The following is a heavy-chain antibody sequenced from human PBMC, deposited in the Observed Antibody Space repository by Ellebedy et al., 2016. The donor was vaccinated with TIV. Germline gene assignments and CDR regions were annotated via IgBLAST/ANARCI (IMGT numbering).Heavy chain of an antibody. V-gene: IGHV3-13*01. D-gene: IGHD2-21*01. CDR2: IGTAGDT. Sequence: GESLKISCRGSGFTFSSYDMHWVRQGTGKGLEWVSAIGTAGDTYYPGSVKGRFTISRENAKNSLYLQITSLRAEDTAVYYCARVRFGDTAVDYWGQGTLVTVSS. CDR1: GFTFSSYD. J-gene: IGHJ4*03. CDR3: ARVRFGDTAVDY.